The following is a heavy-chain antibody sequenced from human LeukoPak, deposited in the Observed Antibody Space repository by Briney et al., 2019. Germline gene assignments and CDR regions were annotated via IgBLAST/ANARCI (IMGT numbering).Heavy chain of an antibody. J-gene: IGHJ3*02. CDR2: IYYSGGT. CDR1: GGSISSGGYY. V-gene: IGHV4-31*03. D-gene: IGHD6-6*01. CDR3: ARVRRLGIAAHFDAFDI. Sequence: PSETLSLTCTVSGGSISSGGYYWSWLRQHPGKGLEWIGYIYYSGGTYYNPSLKSRVTISVDTSKNQFSLKLSSVTAADTAVYYCARVRRLGIAAHFDAFDIWGQGTMVTVSS.